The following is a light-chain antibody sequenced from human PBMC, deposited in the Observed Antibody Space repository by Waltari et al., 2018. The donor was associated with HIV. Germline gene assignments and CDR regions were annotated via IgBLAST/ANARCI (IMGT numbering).Light chain of an antibody. CDR2: TAS. CDR3: QQSYSDPPT. J-gene: IGKJ4*01. V-gene: IGKV1-39*01. CDR1: QSISSF. Sequence: DIQMTQSPSSLSASVGDRVTITCRASQSISSFLNWYQQKPGKAPSLLIYTASSLQSGVPSRFRGSGSGTDFTLTISSRQPEDFATYYCQQSYSDPPTFGGGSKVAIK.